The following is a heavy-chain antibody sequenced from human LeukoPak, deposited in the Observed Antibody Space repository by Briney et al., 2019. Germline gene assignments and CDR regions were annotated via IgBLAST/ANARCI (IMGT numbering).Heavy chain of an antibody. CDR1: GGSISSGDYY. V-gene: IGHV4-30-4*08. J-gene: IGHJ4*02. CDR2: IYYSGST. CDR3: AREEISGWYYFDY. Sequence: SETLSLTCTVSGGSISSGDYYWSWIRQPPGKGLEWIGYIYYSGSTYYNPSLKSRVTISVDTSKSQFSLKLSSVTAADTAVYYCAREEISGWYYFDYWGQGTLVTVS. D-gene: IGHD6-19*01.